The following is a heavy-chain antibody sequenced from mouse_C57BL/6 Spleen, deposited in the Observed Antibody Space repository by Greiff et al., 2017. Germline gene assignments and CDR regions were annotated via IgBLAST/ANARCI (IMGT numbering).Heavy chain of an antibody. CDR3: AREGGSRRYFDV. CDR1: GYSFTGYY. CDR2: INPSTGGT. D-gene: IGHD1-1*01. Sequence: VQLQQSGPELVKPGASVKISCKASGYSFTGYYMHWVKQSSEKSLEWIGEINPSTGGTSYNQQFKGKATLTVDKSSSTAYMQLKSLTSEDAAVXYCAREGGSRRYFDVWGTGTTVTVSS. J-gene: IGHJ1*03. V-gene: IGHV1-43*01.